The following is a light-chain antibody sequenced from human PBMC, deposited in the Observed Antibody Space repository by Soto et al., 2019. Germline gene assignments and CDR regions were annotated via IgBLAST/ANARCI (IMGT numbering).Light chain of an antibody. Sequence: QSVLTQPASVSGSPGQSITISCTGTSSDVGAYNYVSWYQQHPGKAPKLMIYEVSNRPSGVSNRFSGSKSGSTASLTISGLQAEDEADYYCSSHKSSSTPYVFGTGTKVTVL. J-gene: IGLJ1*01. CDR3: SSHKSSSTPYV. CDR2: EVS. CDR1: SSDVGAYNY. V-gene: IGLV2-14*01.